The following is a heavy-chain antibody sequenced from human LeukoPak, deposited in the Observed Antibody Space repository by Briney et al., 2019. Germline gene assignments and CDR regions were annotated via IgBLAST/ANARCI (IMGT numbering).Heavy chain of an antibody. D-gene: IGHD5-18*01. J-gene: IGHJ4*02. CDR1: GGSISRGDYY. CDR2: IYHSGST. V-gene: IGHV4-30-4*08. Sequence: SETLSLTCTVSGGSISRGDYYWGWGRQPRGRGREGIGYIYHSGSTYYNPPLKRLVTISVDTSKNQFSLKLSSVTAADTAVYYCARAGDTAMVDYWGQGTLVTVSS. CDR3: ARAGDTAMVDY.